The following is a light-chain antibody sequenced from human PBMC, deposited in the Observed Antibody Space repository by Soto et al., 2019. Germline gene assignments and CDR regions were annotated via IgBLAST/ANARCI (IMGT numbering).Light chain of an antibody. CDR2: DAS. V-gene: IGKV3-11*01. J-gene: IGKJ5*01. CDR3: QQRSNWPFSIT. Sequence: EIVLTQSPATLSLSPGERATLSCRASQSVSSYLAWYQQKPGQAPRLLIYDASNRATGIPARFSGSGSGTDFPLTISSLEPEDFAVYYCQQRSNWPFSITFGQGTRLEIK. CDR1: QSVSSY.